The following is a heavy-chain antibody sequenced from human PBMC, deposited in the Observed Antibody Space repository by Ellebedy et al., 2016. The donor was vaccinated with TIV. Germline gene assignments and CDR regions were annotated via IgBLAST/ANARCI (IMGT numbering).Heavy chain of an antibody. V-gene: IGHV5-51*01. D-gene: IGHD6-6*01. CDR1: GYSFTRQW. J-gene: IGHJ4*02. Sequence: GESLKISCKGSGYSFTRQWIAWVRQMPGKGLEWMGLIYPGDSGDSDIRYSPSFPGQVTISTDRSSSIAYLQWSSLKASDTAMYYCARRHRDYSSSSYLYWGQGTLLTVSS. CDR3: ARRHRDYSSSSYLY. CDR2: IYPGDSGDSDI.